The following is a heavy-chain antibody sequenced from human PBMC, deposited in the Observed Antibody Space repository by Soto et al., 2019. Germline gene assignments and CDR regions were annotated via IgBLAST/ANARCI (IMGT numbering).Heavy chain of an antibody. CDR3: ARGGSGGSRGHGYGMDV. CDR2: IIPILGIA. V-gene: IGHV1-69*02. J-gene: IGHJ6*02. CDR1: GGTFSSYT. Sequence: QVQLVQSGAEVKKPGSSVKVSCKASGGTFSSYTISWVRQAPGQGLEWMGRIIPILGIANYAQKFQGRVTITADKSTSTAYMELSSLRSEDTAVYYCARGGSGGSRGHGYGMDVWGQGTTVTVSS. D-gene: IGHD2-15*01.